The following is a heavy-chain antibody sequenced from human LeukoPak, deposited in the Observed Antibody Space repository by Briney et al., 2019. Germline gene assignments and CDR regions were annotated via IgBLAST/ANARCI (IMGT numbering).Heavy chain of an antibody. V-gene: IGHV4-59*01. CDR3: ARDLYGDYGFDY. D-gene: IGHD4-17*01. CDR1: GGSISSYY. J-gene: IGHJ4*02. Sequence: PSETLSLTCTVSGGSISSYYWSWIRQPPGKGLEWIGYIYYSGSTNYNPSLKSRVTISVDTSKNQFSLKLSSVTAADTAVYYCARDLYGDYGFDYWGQGTLVTVSS. CDR2: IYYSGST.